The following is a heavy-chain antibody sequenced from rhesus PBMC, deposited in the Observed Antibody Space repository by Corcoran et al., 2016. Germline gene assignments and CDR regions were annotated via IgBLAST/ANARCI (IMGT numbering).Heavy chain of an antibody. D-gene: IGHD6-31*01. Sequence: QLQLPESGTGLVQPSEPLSVACAVSVGSLSSSSWSWFRHATVQGLAWIGYIYGSGSSTNYNPSLKSRVTLAVDTSKNQLSLKLSSVTTADTAVYYWARDRGSSGWQYFDYWGQGVLVTVSS. V-gene: IGHV4-169*02. CDR1: VGSLSSSS. J-gene: IGHJ4*01. CDR3: ARDRGSSGWQYFDY. CDR2: IYGSGSST.